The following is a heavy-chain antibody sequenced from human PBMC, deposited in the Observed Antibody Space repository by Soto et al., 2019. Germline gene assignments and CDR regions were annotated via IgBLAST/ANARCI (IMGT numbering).Heavy chain of an antibody. Sequence: SGPTLVNPTQTLTLTCTFSGFSLNTRAVGVGWIRQPPGKALEWLALINWNDDKRYGPSLKDRLTITKDTSKNHVVLTMTIIDPVDTATYYCAHRHDLGGFDIWGQGTTVTVSS. CDR2: INWNDDK. V-gene: IGHV2-5*01. D-gene: IGHD2-15*01. CDR3: AHRHDLGGFDI. CDR1: GFSLNTRAVG. J-gene: IGHJ3*02.